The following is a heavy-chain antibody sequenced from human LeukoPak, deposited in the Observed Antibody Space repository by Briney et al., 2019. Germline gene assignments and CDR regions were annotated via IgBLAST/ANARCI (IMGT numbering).Heavy chain of an antibody. CDR2: MNPNSGNT. J-gene: IGHJ5*02. Sequence: GASVKVSCKASGYTFTSYDINWVRQATGQGLEWMGWMNPNSGNTGYAQKFQGRVTITRNTSISTAYMELSSLRSEDTAVYYCARVPVSWWERRIDWFDPWGQGTLVTVSS. D-gene: IGHD2-15*01. CDR1: GYTFTSYD. CDR3: ARVPVSWWERRIDWFDP. V-gene: IGHV1-8*03.